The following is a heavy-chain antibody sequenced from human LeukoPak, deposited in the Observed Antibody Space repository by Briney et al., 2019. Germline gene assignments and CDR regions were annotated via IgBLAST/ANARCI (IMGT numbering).Heavy chain of an antibody. V-gene: IGHV5-51*01. CDR2: IYPGDSDT. CDR3: ARQYCNGGGCYSDY. D-gene: IGHD2-15*01. CDR1: GYSFSSYW. J-gene: IGHJ4*02. Sequence: GESLKISRKGSGYSFSSYWIAWVRQRPGKGLEGMGIIYPGDSDTRYSPSFQGQVTISADKSISTAYLQWSSLKASDTAMYFCARQYCNGGGCYSDYWGQGTLVTVSS.